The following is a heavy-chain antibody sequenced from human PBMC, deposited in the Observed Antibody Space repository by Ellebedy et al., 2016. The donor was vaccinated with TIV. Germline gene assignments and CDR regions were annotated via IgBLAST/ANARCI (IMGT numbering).Heavy chain of an antibody. J-gene: IGHJ4*02. CDR1: GFTFSSYG. V-gene: IGHV3-30*03. CDR3: ASEGHDYGDLFDY. Sequence: GESLKISXAASGFTFSSYGMHWVRQAPGKGLEWVAVVSYDGSNKFYADSVKGRFTISRDNSKNTLYLQMNSLRAEDTAVYYCASEGHDYGDLFDYWGQGTLVTVSS. CDR2: VSYDGSNK. D-gene: IGHD4-17*01.